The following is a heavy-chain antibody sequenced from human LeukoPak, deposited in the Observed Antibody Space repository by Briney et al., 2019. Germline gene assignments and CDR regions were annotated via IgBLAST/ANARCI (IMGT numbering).Heavy chain of an antibody. Sequence: GGSLRLSCTVSGFTVSSNSMSWVRQAPGKGLEWVSFIYSGGNTHYSDSVKGRFTISRDNSKNTLYLQMNSLRAEDTAVYYCAKDWAYSGNYYYFDYWGQGTLVTVSS. V-gene: IGHV3-53*01. J-gene: IGHJ4*02. CDR3: AKDWAYSGNYYYFDY. CDR1: GFTVSSNS. CDR2: IYSGGNT. D-gene: IGHD1-26*01.